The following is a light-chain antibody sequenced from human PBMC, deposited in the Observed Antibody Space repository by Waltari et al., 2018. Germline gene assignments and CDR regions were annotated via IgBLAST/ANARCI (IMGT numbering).Light chain of an antibody. CDR2: GVS. V-gene: IGLV2-14*03. CDR3: SSYTSSSTFVI. Sequence: QSALTQPASVSGSPGQSITISCTGTSSDIGDYNYVSWYQHHPGRAPTVLIYGVSNRRSGVSNRFSGSKSGNTASLAMSGLQPEDEADYYGSSYTSSSTFVIFGGGTKLTVL. J-gene: IGLJ2*01. CDR1: SSDIGDYNY.